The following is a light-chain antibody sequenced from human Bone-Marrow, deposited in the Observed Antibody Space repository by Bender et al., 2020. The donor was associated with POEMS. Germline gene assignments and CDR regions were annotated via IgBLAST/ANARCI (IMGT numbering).Light chain of an antibody. J-gene: IGLJ2*01. CDR2: EVT. CDR1: SSDIGDYNY. CDR3: CSYAGSGTWL. Sequence: QSALTQPASVSGSPGQSITISCTGSSSDIGDYNYVSWFQQHPGKAPKLIIYEVTKRPSGVSNRFSGSKSGNTASLTISGLQAEDEADYYCCSYAGSGTWLFGGGTRLTVL. V-gene: IGLV2-23*02.